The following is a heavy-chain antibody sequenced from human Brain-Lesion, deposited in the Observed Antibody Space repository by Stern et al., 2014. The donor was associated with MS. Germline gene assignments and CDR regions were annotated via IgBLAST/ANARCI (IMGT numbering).Heavy chain of an antibody. V-gene: IGHV3-7*01. Sequence: EDQLVESGGGLVQPGGSLRLSCAVSGFTFNDHWMSWVRQAPGKGLEWVATIKQDGSETFYVDSVKGRFTISRDNAKNSLYLQLNSLRVEDTAIYYCARDSDHANWREFNFDYWGQGTLVTVSS. J-gene: IGHJ4*02. CDR3: ARDSDHANWREFNFDY. CDR1: GFTFNDHW. CDR2: IKQDGSET. D-gene: IGHD1-1*01.